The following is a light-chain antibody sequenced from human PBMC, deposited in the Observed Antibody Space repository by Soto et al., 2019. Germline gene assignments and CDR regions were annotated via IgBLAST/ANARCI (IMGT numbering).Light chain of an antibody. CDR2: DVS. J-gene: IGLJ1*01. Sequence: QSALTQPASVSGSPGQLITISCTGTSSYVGGYNYVSWYQQHPGKAPKLMIYDVSNRPSGVSNRFSGSKSGNTASLTISGLQAEDEADYYCSSYTSSSTLDFGTGTRSPS. V-gene: IGLV2-14*01. CDR1: SSYVGGYNY. CDR3: SSYTSSSTLD.